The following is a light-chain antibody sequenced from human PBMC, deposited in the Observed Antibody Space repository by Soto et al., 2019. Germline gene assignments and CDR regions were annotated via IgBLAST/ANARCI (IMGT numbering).Light chain of an antibody. CDR2: GAS. V-gene: IGKV3-15*01. J-gene: IGKJ2*01. CDR3: QQYHNWPPQYT. Sequence: EIVMTQSPASLSVSPGGGATLSCRASQSVASNVAWYQQKPGQGPRLLIHGASTRAAGVPARFSGSGSGTDFTLTISSLQSEDFAVYYCQQYHNWPPQYTFGQGTKLQIK. CDR1: QSVASN.